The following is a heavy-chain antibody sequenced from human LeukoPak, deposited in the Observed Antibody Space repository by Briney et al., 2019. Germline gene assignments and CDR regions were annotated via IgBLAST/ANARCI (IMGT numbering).Heavy chain of an antibody. Sequence: GGSLKISCQGSGYRFTTDWIGGVRPMPGRGMEWMGIIYPDDSDTRYSPSFQGQVTISADKSISTAYLQWSSLRASDTAMYYCARHNTVAKIFDYWGQGTLVTVSS. V-gene: IGHV5-51*01. CDR2: IYPDDSDT. D-gene: IGHD4-23*01. CDR3: ARHNTVAKIFDY. J-gene: IGHJ4*02. CDR1: GYRFTTDW.